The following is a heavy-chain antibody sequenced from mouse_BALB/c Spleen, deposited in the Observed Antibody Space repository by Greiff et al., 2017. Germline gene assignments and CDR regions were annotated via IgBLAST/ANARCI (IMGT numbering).Heavy chain of an antibody. Sequence: EVQRVESGGGLVKPGGSLKLSCAASGFTFSSYTMSWVRQTPEKRLEWVATISSGGSYTYYPDSVKGRFTISRDNAKNTLYLQMSSLKSEDTAMYYCTREGTYDGYYVFDYWGQGTTLTVSS. V-gene: IGHV5-6-4*01. D-gene: IGHD2-3*01. CDR2: ISSGGSYT. J-gene: IGHJ2*01. CDR3: TREGTYDGYYVFDY. CDR1: GFTFSSYT.